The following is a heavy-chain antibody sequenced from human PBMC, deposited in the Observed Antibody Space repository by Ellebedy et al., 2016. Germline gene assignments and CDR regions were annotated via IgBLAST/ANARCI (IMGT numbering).Heavy chain of an antibody. CDR1: GFTFSGSA. Sequence: GESLKISXAASGFTFSGSAMHWVRQASGKGLEWVGRIRSKANSYATAYAASVKGRFTISRDDSRNTAYLQMNSLKTEDTAVYYCTRRREGSSGYYYLGINDAFDIWGQGTMVTVSS. J-gene: IGHJ3*02. V-gene: IGHV3-73*01. CDR3: TRRREGSSGYYYLGINDAFDI. D-gene: IGHD3-22*01. CDR2: IRSKANSYAT.